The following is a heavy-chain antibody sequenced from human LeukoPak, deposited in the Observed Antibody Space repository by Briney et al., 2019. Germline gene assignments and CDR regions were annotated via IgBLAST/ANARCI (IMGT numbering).Heavy chain of an antibody. CDR3: ARALDSSGWYFDY. D-gene: IGHD6-19*01. V-gene: IGHV4-59*01. CDR1: GGSISSYY. Sequence: RPSETLSLTGTVSGGSISSYYWSWIRQPPGKGLEWIGYIYYSGSTNYNPSLKSRVTISVDTSKNQFSLKLSSVTAADTAVYYCARALDSSGWYFDYWGQGTLVTVSS. CDR2: IYYSGST. J-gene: IGHJ4*02.